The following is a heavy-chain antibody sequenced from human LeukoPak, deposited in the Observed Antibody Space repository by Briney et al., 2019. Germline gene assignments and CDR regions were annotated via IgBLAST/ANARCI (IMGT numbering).Heavy chain of an antibody. CDR2: ISSSSSYI. CDR1: GFIFSDAW. D-gene: IGHD1-1*01. J-gene: IGHJ6*04. Sequence: KSGGSLRLSCAASGFIFSDAWLSWVRQAPGKGLEWVSSISSSSSYIYYADSVKGRFTISRDNAKNSLYLQMNSLRAEDTAVYYCARDRTVGLVDVWGKGTTVTVSS. V-gene: IGHV3-21*01. CDR3: ARDRTVGLVDV.